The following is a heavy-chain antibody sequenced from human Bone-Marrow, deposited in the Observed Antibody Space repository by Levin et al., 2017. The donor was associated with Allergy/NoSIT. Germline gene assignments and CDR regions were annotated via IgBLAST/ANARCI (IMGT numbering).Heavy chain of an antibody. V-gene: IGHV3-23*01. J-gene: IGHJ3*02. CDR1: GFTFRSYA. CDR3: ATRGEFGRFDI. CDR2: IDDSGGST. Sequence: GGSLRLSCAASGFTFRSYAMNWVRQAPGKGLEWVSAIDDSGGSTFYADSVKGRFTISRDNSKNTLYLQVNSLRPDDTAVYYCATRGEFGRFDIWGQGTMVTVSS. D-gene: IGHD3-16*01.